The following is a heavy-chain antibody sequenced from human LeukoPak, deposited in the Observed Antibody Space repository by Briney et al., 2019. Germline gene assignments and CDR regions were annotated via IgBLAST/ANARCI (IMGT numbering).Heavy chain of an antibody. J-gene: IGHJ3*02. Sequence: GESLKISCRGSGYRFTSYWSGWVREMPGKGLEWMGIIYPGDSDTRYSPSFQGQVTISADKSISTAYLQWSSLKASHTAMYYCARRGGLTDAFDIWGQGTMVTVYS. D-gene: IGHD3-16*01. CDR2: IYPGDSDT. CDR1: GYRFTSYW. CDR3: ARRGGLTDAFDI. V-gene: IGHV5-51*01.